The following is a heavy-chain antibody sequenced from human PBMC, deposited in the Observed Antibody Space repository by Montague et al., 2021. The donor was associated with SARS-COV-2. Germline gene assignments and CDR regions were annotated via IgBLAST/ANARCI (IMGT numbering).Heavy chain of an antibody. CDR1: GGSFSGYY. CDR3: ARGMRRPYYYYYGMDV. Sequence: SETLSLTCAVYGGSFSGYYWSWICQPPGKGLKWIGEINHSGSTNYNPSLKSRVTISVDTSKNQFSLKLSSVTAADTAVYYCARGMRRPYYYYYGMDVWGQGTTVTVSS. V-gene: IGHV4-34*01. J-gene: IGHJ6*02. CDR2: INHSGST.